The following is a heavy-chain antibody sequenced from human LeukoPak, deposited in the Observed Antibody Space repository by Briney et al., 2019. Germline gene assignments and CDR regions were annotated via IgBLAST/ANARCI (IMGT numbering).Heavy chain of an antibody. V-gene: IGHV3-23*01. CDR2: ISGSGGST. D-gene: IGHD3-22*01. Sequence: GGSLRLSCAASEFTFSSYAISWVRQAPGKGLEWVSAISGSGGSTYYADSVKGRFTISRDNSKNTLYLQMNSLRAEDTAVYYCANRGHSSGYYAYYYYMDVWGKGTTVTVSS. J-gene: IGHJ6*03. CDR1: EFTFSSYA. CDR3: ANRGHSSGYYAYYYYMDV.